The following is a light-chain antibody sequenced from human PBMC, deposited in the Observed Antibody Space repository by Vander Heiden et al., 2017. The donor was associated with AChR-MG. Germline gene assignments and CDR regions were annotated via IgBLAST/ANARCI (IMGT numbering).Light chain of an antibody. V-gene: IGLV1-47*01. CDR3: AAWDDSLNGVI. CDR1: NSNVGSNY. Sequence: QSVLTQPPPAPGTPGQRTTMSCSGCNSNVGSNYVFWFQHLPGPAPNLLIYGIDQRPSGVPDRFSGSKSGTSASLAISGLRSEDEADYYCAAWDDSLNGVIFGGGTKVTVL. CDR2: GID. J-gene: IGLJ2*01.